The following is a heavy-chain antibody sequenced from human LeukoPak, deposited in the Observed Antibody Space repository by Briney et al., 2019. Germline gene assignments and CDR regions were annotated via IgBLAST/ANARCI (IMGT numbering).Heavy chain of an antibody. Sequence: GGSLRLSCAASGFTFSSYGMTWLRQTPAKGLERVSAISGSGETTYYSDSVKGRFTISRDNSKNTLFLQMNSLRVEDAAMYYCAKTHGYFDQWGQGTLVAVSS. V-gene: IGHV3-23*01. CDR3: AKTHGYFDQ. CDR1: GFTFSSYG. CDR2: ISGSGETT. D-gene: IGHD3-22*01. J-gene: IGHJ4*02.